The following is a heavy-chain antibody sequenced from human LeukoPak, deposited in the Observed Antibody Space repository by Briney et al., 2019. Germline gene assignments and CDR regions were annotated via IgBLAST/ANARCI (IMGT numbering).Heavy chain of an antibody. CDR3: ANKLGQNYED. D-gene: IGHD3-22*01. Sequence: GGSLRLSCTTSGFSVGDYYVNWVRQAPGKGLEWVGFIRSKAVGGTTEYAASVKGRFTISRDDSTNIAYLQMSSLKTEDTAVYYCANKLGQNYEDWGQGALVTVSS. J-gene: IGHJ4*02. V-gene: IGHV3-49*04. CDR2: IRSKAVGGTT. CDR1: GFSVGDYY.